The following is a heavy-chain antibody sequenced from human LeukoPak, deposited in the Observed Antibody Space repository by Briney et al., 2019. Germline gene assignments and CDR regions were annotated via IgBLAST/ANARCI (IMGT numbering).Heavy chain of an antibody. CDR3: ATATYSESYQYFDY. J-gene: IGHJ4*02. Sequence: VASVKVSCKVSGYTLTELSMHWVRQAPGKGLEWMGGFDPEDGETIYAQKFQGRVTMTEDTSTDTAYMELSSLRSEDTAVYYCATATYSESYQYFDYWGQGTLVTVSS. CDR2: FDPEDGET. CDR1: GYTLTELS. D-gene: IGHD1-26*01. V-gene: IGHV1-24*01.